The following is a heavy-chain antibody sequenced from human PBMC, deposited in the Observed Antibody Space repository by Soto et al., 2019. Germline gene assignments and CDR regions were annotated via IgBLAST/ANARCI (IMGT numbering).Heavy chain of an antibody. Sequence: PGESLKISCKGSGYSFTSYWIGWVRQMPGKGLEWMGIIYPDDSDTRYSPSFQGQVTISADKSISTAYLQWSSLKASDTAMYYFARCYNYYDSSGYILFGMDVWGQGTTVTVSS. D-gene: IGHD3-22*01. CDR3: ARCYNYYDSSGYILFGMDV. CDR2: IYPDDSDT. V-gene: IGHV5-51*01. CDR1: GYSFTSYW. J-gene: IGHJ6*02.